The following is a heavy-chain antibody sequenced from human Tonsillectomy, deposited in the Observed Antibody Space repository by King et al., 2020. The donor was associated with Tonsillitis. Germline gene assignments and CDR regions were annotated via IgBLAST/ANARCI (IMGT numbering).Heavy chain of an antibody. Sequence: QVQLQESGPGLVKPSETLSLTCTVSGGSISNYYWSWIRQPPGKGLEWIGYIYYSGSTNYNPSLTRRLTISVDTSKNQFSLRLSSVTAADTAVYYCAREPEIAPRGFFDYWGQGTLVTVSS. D-gene: IGHD6-13*01. CDR1: GGSISNYY. CDR2: IYYSGST. V-gene: IGHV4-59*01. J-gene: IGHJ4*02. CDR3: AREPEIAPRGFFDY.